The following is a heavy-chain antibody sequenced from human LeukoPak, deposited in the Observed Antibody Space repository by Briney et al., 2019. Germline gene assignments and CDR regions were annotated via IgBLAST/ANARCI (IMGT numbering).Heavy chain of an antibody. Sequence: GESLNISCKGSGSSFTTYWIGWVRQMPGKGLEWMGIIYPGDSDTSYSPSFQGQVTISADKSISTAYLQWSSLEASDTAMYYCARPHYHDSSGSHYFDYWGQGTLVTVSS. D-gene: IGHD3-22*01. CDR3: ARPHYHDSSGSHYFDY. J-gene: IGHJ4*02. CDR2: IYPGDSDT. V-gene: IGHV5-51*01. CDR1: GSSFTTYW.